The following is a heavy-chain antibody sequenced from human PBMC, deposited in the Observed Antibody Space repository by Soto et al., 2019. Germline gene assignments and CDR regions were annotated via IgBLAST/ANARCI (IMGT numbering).Heavy chain of an antibody. CDR3: ARDKDAFDI. CDR2: ISSSSSTI. Sequence: GGSLRLSCAASGFTFSSYSMNWVRQAPGKGLEWVSYISSSSSTIYDADSLKGRFTISRDNAKNSLYLQMNSLRAEDTAVYYCARDKDAFDIWGQGTMVTVSS. J-gene: IGHJ3*02. V-gene: IGHV3-48*01. CDR1: GFTFSSYS.